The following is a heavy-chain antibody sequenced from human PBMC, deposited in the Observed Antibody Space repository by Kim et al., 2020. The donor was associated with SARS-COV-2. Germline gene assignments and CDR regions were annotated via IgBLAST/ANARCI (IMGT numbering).Heavy chain of an antibody. V-gene: IGHV4-59*01. CDR3: ARYSSGWFFDY. CDR2: T. J-gene: IGHJ4*02. Sequence: TNSNPTLKSRVTRPVDTSKNQFSLKLSSVTAADTAVYYCARYSSGWFFDYWGQGTLVTVSS. D-gene: IGHD6-19*01.